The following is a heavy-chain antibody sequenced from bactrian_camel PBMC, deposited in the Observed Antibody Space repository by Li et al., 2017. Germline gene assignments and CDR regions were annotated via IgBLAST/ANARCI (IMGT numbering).Heavy chain of an antibody. CDR1: EDTIGPYC. Sequence: HVQLVESGGVSVQTGGSLRLSCAVSEDTIGPYCMGWFRQAPGKEREGVATVAPSGKTYYADSVKGRFTVAKDNAKNTLYLQMNNLKTEDTARYYCATGLGWFDHWGQGTQVTVS. V-gene: IGHV3S55*01. J-gene: IGHJ4*01. CDR2: VAPSGKT. D-gene: IGHD6*01. CDR3: ATGLGWFDH.